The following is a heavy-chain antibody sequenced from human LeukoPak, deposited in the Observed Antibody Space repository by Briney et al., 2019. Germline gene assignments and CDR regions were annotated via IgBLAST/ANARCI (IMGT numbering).Heavy chain of an antibody. D-gene: IGHD3-3*01. CDR1: GGTFSNYA. V-gene: IGHV1-69*04. J-gene: IGHJ4*02. CDR3: ARAVTLYDPFDY. Sequence: SVTVSFTASGGTFSNYAISWVRPAPGQGLEWMGRIIPILGIANYAQKFQGRVTITADKSTSTAYMELSSLRSEDTAVYYCARAVTLYDPFDYWGQGTLVTVSS. CDR2: IIPILGIA.